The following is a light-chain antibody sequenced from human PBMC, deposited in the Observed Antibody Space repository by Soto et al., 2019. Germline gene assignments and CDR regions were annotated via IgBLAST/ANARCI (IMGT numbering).Light chain of an antibody. Sequence: QSVLTQPPSVSGSPGQSVAISCTGTGSDVGTYNRVSWYQQPPGTAPKLMIYDVSDRPSGVPDRFSGSKSGNTASLTISGPQAEDEADYYCSSYTSSSTYVFGTGTKVTVL. J-gene: IGLJ1*01. V-gene: IGLV2-18*02. CDR1: GSDVGTYNR. CDR3: SSYTSSSTYV. CDR2: DVS.